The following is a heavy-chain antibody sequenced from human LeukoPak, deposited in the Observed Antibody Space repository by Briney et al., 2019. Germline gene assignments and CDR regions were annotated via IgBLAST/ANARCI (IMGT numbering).Heavy chain of an antibody. V-gene: IGHV3-33*01. CDR3: AGYSGYDLADYFDY. D-gene: IGHD5-12*01. CDR2: IWYDGSNK. Sequence: PGGSLRLSCAASGSTFSSYGMHWVRQAPGKGLEWVAVIWYDGSNKYYADSVKGRFTISRDNSKNTLYLQMNSLRAEDTAVYYCAGYSGYDLADYFDYWGQGTLVTVSS. J-gene: IGHJ4*02. CDR1: GSTFSSYG.